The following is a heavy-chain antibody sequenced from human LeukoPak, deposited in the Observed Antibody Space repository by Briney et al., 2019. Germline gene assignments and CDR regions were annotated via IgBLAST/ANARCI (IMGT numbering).Heavy chain of an antibody. CDR2: IKQDGSEK. J-gene: IGHJ4*02. Sequence: GGSLRLSCVASGFTFSSYWMTWVRQAPGKGLEWVACIKQDGSEKYYVGSVRGRFTISRDNAKNSLYLQMNSLRAEDTAVYYCTNAGGVYTVGRHYWGQGTLVTVSS. V-gene: IGHV3-7*01. CDR1: GFTFSSYW. CDR3: TNAGGVYTVGRHY. D-gene: IGHD5/OR15-5a*01.